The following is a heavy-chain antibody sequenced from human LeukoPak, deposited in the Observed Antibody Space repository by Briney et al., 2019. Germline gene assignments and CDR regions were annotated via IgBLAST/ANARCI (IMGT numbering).Heavy chain of an antibody. Sequence: GGSLRLSCAASGFTVSSNYMSWVRQAPGKGLEWVSVIYSGGSTYYADSVKGRFTISRDNSKNTLYLQMNSLRAEDTAVYDCARDPGGPHTVKWDAFDIWGQGTMVTVSS. CDR1: GFTVSSNY. D-gene: IGHD2-2*02. J-gene: IGHJ3*02. CDR2: IYSGGST. V-gene: IGHV3-53*01. CDR3: ARDPGGPHTVKWDAFDI.